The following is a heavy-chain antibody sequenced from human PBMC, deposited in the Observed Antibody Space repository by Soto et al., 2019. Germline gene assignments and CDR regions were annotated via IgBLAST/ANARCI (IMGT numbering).Heavy chain of an antibody. J-gene: IGHJ4*02. CDR3: AKDPGIAVAGTFDY. CDR1: GFTFSSSA. D-gene: IGHD6-19*01. V-gene: IGHV3-23*01. Sequence: PGGSLRLSCAASGFTFSSSAMSWVRQAPGKGLEWVSAISGSGGSTYYADYVKGRFTISRDNSKNTLYLQMNSLRAEDTAVYFCAKDPGIAVAGTFDYWGQGTLVTVSS. CDR2: ISGSGGST.